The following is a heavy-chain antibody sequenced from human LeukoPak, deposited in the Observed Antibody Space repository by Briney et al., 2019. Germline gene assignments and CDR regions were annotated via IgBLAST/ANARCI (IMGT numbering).Heavy chain of an antibody. D-gene: IGHD3-9*01. CDR1: GGSISSSSYY. Sequence: SETLSLTCTVSGGSISSSSYYWGWIRQPPGKGLEWIGSIYYSGSTYYNPSLKSRVTISVDTSKNQFSLKLSSVTAADTAVYYCARSTPYDILTGYPSYYFDYWGQGTLVTVSS. J-gene: IGHJ4*02. CDR2: IYYSGST. CDR3: ARSTPYDILTGYPSYYFDY. V-gene: IGHV4-39*07.